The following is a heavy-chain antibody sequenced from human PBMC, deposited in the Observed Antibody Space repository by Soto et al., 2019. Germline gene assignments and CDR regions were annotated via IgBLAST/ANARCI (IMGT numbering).Heavy chain of an antibody. CDR3: SRRAPEGFDP. CDR2: INHSGNT. CDR1: GGSTGTSAYY. Sequence: SETLSLTCAVSGGSTGTSAYYWGWIRQAPGKGLEWIGSINHSGNTYLSPSLKDRVTMSVDTSKNSFSLKLRSATAADTGLYYCSRRAPEGFDPWGQGTLVTVSS. J-gene: IGHJ5*02. V-gene: IGHV4-39*01.